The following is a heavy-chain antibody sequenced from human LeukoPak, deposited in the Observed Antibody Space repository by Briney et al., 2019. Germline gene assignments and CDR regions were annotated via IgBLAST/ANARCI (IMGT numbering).Heavy chain of an antibody. CDR2: INEDGSEK. CDR1: GFTFSTYW. CDR3: ARGSDWFDP. V-gene: IGHV3-7*01. Sequence: GGSLRLSCAASGFTFSTYWMSWVRQAPGKGLEWVAHINEDGSEKNYVDSVKGRFTISRDNAKNSLYLQMNSLRAEDTAVYYCARGSDWFDPWGQGTLVTVSS. J-gene: IGHJ5*02.